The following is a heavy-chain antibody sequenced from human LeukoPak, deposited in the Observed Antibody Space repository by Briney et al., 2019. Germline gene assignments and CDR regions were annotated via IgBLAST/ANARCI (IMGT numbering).Heavy chain of an antibody. V-gene: IGHV1-18*04. J-gene: IGHJ4*02. D-gene: IGHD6-19*01. CDR3: ARHSGSGWQALGY. CDR2: TSYNGNT. Sequence: GASVKVSCKASGYTFTSYYMHWVRQAPGLGLEWMGWTSYNGNTNYAQKFQDRVTMTTDTSTTTAYMELRSLESDDTAVYYCARHSGSGWQALGYWGQGTLVTVSS. CDR1: GYTFTSYY.